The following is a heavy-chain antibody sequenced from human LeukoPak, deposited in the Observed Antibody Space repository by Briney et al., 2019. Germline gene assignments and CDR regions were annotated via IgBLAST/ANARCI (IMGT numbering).Heavy chain of an antibody. CDR1: GFTFSSYD. D-gene: IGHD6-13*01. V-gene: IGHV3-13*01. Sequence: GGSLRLSCAASGFTFSSYDMHWVRQATGKGLEWVSPICTAGDTYYPGSVKGRFTISSENAKNSLYLQMNSLRAGDTAVYYCARETREGYFDYWGQGTLVTVSS. CDR3: ARETREGYFDY. J-gene: IGHJ4*02. CDR2: ICTAGDT.